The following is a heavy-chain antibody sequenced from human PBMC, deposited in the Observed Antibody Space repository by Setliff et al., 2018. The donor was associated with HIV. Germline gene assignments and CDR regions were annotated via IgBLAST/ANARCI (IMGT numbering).Heavy chain of an antibody. Sequence: SVKVSCKASGGTFSSYAISWVRQAPGQGLEWMGGIIPIFGTANYAQKLQGRVTMTTDTSTSTAYMELRSLRSDDTAVYYCARVASSSWYYFDYWGQGTLVTVSS. CDR3: ARVASSSWYYFDY. J-gene: IGHJ4*02. D-gene: IGHD6-13*01. V-gene: IGHV1-69*05. CDR1: GGTFSSYA. CDR2: IIPIFGTA.